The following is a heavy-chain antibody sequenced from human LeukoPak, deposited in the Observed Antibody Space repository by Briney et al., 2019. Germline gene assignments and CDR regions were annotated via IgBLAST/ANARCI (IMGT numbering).Heavy chain of an antibody. CDR2: IYTSGST. CDR3: ARDAVAAAGSFDY. V-gene: IGHV4-4*07. Sequence: SETLSLTCTVSGDSINSFYWSWIRQPAGKGLEWIGRIYTSGSTNYSPSLKSRVTMSVDTSKNQFSLKLNSVTAADTAVYYCARDAVAAAGSFDYWGQGTQVTVSS. D-gene: IGHD6-13*01. CDR1: GDSINSFY. J-gene: IGHJ4*02.